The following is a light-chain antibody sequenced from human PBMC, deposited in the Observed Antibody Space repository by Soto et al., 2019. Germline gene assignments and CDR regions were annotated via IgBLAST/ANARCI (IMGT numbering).Light chain of an antibody. CDR2: GAS. CDR3: QQYNNWPRT. CDR1: QSVSSN. V-gene: IGKV3-15*01. J-gene: IGKJ1*01. Sequence: EIVMTQSPATLSVSPGERATLSCRSSQSVSSNLAWYQQKPGQAPRLLIYGASTRATGITARFSGSGSGTEFTLTISSLQSEDFAVYYCQQYNNWPRTCGQGTKVEIK.